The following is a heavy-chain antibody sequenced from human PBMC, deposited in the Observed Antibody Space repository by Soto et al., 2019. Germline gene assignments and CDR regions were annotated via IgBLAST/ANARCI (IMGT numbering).Heavy chain of an antibody. CDR3: ASELAALTWFDP. D-gene: IGHD1-1*01. V-gene: IGHV3-48*02. CDR2: ISSSSSTI. J-gene: IGHJ5*02. Sequence: EVQLVESGGGLVQPGGSLRLSCAASGFTFSSYSMNWVRQAPGKGLEWVSYISSSSSTIYYADSVKGRFPISRDNAKNPLYRKMNSLRDEATAVYHCASELAALTWFDPWGQGTLVSVSS. CDR1: GFTFSSYS.